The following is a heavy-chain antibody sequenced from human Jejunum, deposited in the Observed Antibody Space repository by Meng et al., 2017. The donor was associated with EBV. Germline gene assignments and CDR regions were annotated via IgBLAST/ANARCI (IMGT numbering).Heavy chain of an antibody. V-gene: IGHV4-4*02. D-gene: IGHD3-22*01. CDR1: GGSISDNDW. CDR3: AGNGYYALEY. Sequence: PLKDRGPSPETLSGTVALTCVGSGGSISDNDWWSWVRQPPGKGLDWLGEIYHGGGTNYNPSLESRVTISVDKSKNQFSLKLNSVTVADTAVYYCAGNGYYALEYWGPGILVTVSS. J-gene: IGHJ4*02. CDR2: IYHGGGT.